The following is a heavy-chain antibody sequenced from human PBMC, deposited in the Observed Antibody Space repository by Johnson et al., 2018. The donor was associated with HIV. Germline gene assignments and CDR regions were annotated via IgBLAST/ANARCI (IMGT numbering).Heavy chain of an antibody. CDR3: AKDTAMVRSSAAFDI. CDR2: ISYGGSQN. Sequence: QVQLVESGGGVVQPGRSLRLSCAASGFTFSTYAMHWVRQVPGKGLEWVAVISYGGSQNLYVDSVKGRFTISRDNSENTLYLQMNSLRPEDTAVYYCAKDTAMVRSSAAFDIWGQGTMVTVSS. D-gene: IGHD5-18*01. CDR1: GFTFSTYA. V-gene: IGHV3-30*18. J-gene: IGHJ3*02.